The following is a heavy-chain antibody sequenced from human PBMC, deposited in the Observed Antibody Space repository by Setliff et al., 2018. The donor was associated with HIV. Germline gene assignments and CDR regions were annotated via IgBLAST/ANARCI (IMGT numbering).Heavy chain of an antibody. CDR2: IWYDGTNK. Sequence: SLRLSCAASGFSFSSYGMHWVRQAPGKGLEWLALIWYDGTNKQYGDSVKGRFAISRDNSKNTLYLQMNSLRAEDTAVYYCARGYFDSSGFLYYFDYWGQGTQVTVSS. CDR1: GFSFSSYG. D-gene: IGHD3-22*01. J-gene: IGHJ4*02. V-gene: IGHV3-33*01. CDR3: ARGYFDSSGFLYYFDY.